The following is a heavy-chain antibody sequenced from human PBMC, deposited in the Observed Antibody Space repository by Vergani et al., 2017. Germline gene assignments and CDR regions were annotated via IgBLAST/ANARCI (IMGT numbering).Heavy chain of an antibody. J-gene: IGHJ4*02. V-gene: IGHV4-39*01. CDR2: IYYSGST. D-gene: IGHD5-24*01. Sequence: QLQLQESGPGLVKPSETLSLTCTVSGGSISSSSYFWGWFRQPPGKGLEWIGSIYYSGSTYYNPSLKSRVTISVDTSKNQFSLKLSSVTAAVTAVYYCARHPSWHMATVHSWGQGTLVTVSS. CDR1: GGSISSSSYF. CDR3: ARHPSWHMATVHS.